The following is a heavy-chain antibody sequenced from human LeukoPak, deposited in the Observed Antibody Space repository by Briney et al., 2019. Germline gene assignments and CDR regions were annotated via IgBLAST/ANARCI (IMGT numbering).Heavy chain of an antibody. D-gene: IGHD3-10*01. Sequence: SETLSLTCTVSGGSISSSSYYWGWIRQPPGKGLEWIGSIYYSGSTNYNPSLKSRVTISVDTSKNQFSLKLSSVTAADTAVYYRARHTHTTSYYGSGSWDFDIWGQGTMVTVSS. CDR1: GGSISSSSYY. CDR2: IYYSGST. CDR3: ARHTHTTSYYGSGSWDFDI. V-gene: IGHV4-39*01. J-gene: IGHJ3*02.